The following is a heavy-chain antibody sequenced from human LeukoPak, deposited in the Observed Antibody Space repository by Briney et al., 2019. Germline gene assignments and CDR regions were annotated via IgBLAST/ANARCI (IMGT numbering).Heavy chain of an antibody. D-gene: IGHD3-10*01. Sequence: GGSLRLSCVASGFSIRTFWMTWVRQAPGKGLEWVANIRGDESRLYYVDSVKGRFTISRDNARNSLYLQMSDLRAEDTSVYYCARDHGHYGSGSYFDYWGQGTLVTVSS. CDR2: IRGDESRL. J-gene: IGHJ4*02. CDR1: GFSIRTFW. CDR3: ARDHGHYGSGSYFDY. V-gene: IGHV3-7*01.